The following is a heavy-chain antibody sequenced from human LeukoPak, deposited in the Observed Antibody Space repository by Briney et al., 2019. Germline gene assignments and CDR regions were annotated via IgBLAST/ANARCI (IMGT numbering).Heavy chain of an antibody. D-gene: IGHD3-10*01. CDR2: ISWNSGSI. V-gene: IGHV3-9*01. CDR3: AKDVNRDYFGSEFDY. CDR1: GFTFDDYA. J-gene: IGHJ4*02. Sequence: GGSLRLSCAASGFTFDDYAMHWVRQAPGKGLEWVSGISWNSGSIDYADSVKGRFTISRDNAKNSLYLQMNSLRAEDTALYYCAKDVNRDYFGSEFDYWGQGTLVTVSS.